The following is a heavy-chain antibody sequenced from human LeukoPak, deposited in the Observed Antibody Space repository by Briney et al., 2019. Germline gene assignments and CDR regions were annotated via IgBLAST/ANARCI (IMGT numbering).Heavy chain of an antibody. CDR2: INHSGST. CDR1: GGSFSGYY. J-gene: IGHJ3*02. Sequence: SETLSLTCAVYGGSFSGYYWSWIRQPQGKGLEWIGEINHSGSTNYNPSLKSRVTISVDTSKNQFFLKLSSVTAADTAVYYCARGQAFDIWGQGTMVTVSS. CDR3: ARGQAFDI. V-gene: IGHV4-34*01.